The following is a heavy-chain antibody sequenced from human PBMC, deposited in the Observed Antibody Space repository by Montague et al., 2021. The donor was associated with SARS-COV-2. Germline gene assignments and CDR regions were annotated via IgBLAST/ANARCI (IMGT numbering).Heavy chain of an antibody. Sequence: SETLSLTCTVSGGSISGYYWNWIRQSPGKGLEWIGYIYYSGSTKYNPFLESRVTVSVDRSKNQVSLKLSSVTAADTAVYYCARLLRSCTNGVCRTYYYYAMDVWGQGTTVTVSS. V-gene: IGHV4-59*01. CDR2: IYYSGST. J-gene: IGHJ6*02. CDR1: GGSISGYY. D-gene: IGHD2-8*01. CDR3: ARLLRSCTNGVCRTYYYYAMDV.